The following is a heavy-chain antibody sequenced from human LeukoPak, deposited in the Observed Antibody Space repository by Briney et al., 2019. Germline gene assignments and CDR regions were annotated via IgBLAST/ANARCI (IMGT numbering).Heavy chain of an antibody. CDR2: MNPNSGNT. J-gene: IGHJ6*02. CDR3: ARLSYGGGSYRGLYYGMDV. Sequence: ASVKVSCKASGYTFTSYDINWVRQATGQGLEWMGWMNPNSGNTGHAQKFQGRVTMTRNTSISTAYMELSSLRSEDTAVYYCARLSYGGGSYRGLYYGMDVWGQGTTVTVSS. D-gene: IGHD1-26*01. V-gene: IGHV1-8*01. CDR1: GYTFTSYD.